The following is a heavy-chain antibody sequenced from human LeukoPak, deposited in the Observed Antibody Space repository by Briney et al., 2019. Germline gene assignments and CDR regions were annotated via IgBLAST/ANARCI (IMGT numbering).Heavy chain of an antibody. CDR3: ARNYYDSSCYYSFDAFDI. J-gene: IGHJ3*02. CDR2: IYTSGST. D-gene: IGHD3-22*01. Sequence: SETLSLTCTVSGGSISSYYWSWIRQPAGKGLEWIGRIYTSGSTNYNPSLKSRVTMSVDTSKNQFSLKLSSVTAADTAVYYCARNYYDSSCYYSFDAFDIWGQGTMVTISS. V-gene: IGHV4-4*07. CDR1: GGSISSYY.